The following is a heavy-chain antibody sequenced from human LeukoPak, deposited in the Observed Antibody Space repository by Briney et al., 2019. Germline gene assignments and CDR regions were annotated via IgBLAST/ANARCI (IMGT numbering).Heavy chain of an antibody. CDR1: GGSITSYY. J-gene: IGHJ6*03. V-gene: IGHV4-59*12. CDR2: IYYSGST. CDR3: ARGRGRYYFYMDV. Sequence: SETLSLTCTVSGGSITSYYWTWIRQPPGKGLEWIGSIYYSGSTNYNPSLKSRVTISVDTSKNQFSLKLSSVTAADTAVYYCARGRGRYYFYMDVWGKGTTVTVSS. D-gene: IGHD3-10*01.